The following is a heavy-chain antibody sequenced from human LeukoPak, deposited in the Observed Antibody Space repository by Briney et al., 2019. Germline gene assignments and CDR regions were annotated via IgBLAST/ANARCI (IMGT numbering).Heavy chain of an antibody. Sequence: SVKVSCKASGGTFSSYAISWVQQAPGQGLEWMGGIIPIFGTANYAQKFQGRVTITTDESTSTAYMELSSLRSEDTAVYYCARDVPDYYDSSGTPPINWFDPWGQGTLVTVSS. CDR1: GGTFSSYA. D-gene: IGHD3-22*01. CDR2: IIPIFGTA. CDR3: ARDVPDYYDSSGTPPINWFDP. J-gene: IGHJ5*02. V-gene: IGHV1-69*05.